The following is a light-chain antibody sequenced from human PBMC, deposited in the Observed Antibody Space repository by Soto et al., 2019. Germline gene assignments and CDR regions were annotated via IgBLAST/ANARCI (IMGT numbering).Light chain of an antibody. V-gene: IGKV3-20*01. J-gene: IGKJ1*01. CDR1: QSVSSSN. CDR2: GAS. Sequence: EIVLTQSPGTLSLSPGERATLSCRATQSVSSSNLAWYQQKPGQAPRILIYGASSRATGIPDRFSGSGSGRDFTLTSNGQEHEDSADYYCHQYGSSPQTFGQGTKVEIK. CDR3: HQYGSSPQT.